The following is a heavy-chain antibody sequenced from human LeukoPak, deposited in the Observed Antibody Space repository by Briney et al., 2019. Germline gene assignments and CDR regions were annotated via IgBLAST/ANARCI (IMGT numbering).Heavy chain of an antibody. CDR1: GFTFSSYG. V-gene: IGHV3-23*01. Sequence: GGSLRLSCAASGFTFSSYGMSWVRQAPGKGLEWVSAISGSGGSTYYADSVKGRFTISRDNSKNTLYLQMNSLRAEDTAVYYCAKDQDYYYGSGSYYDYWGQGTLVTVSS. CDR3: AKDQDYYYGSGSYYDY. J-gene: IGHJ4*02. CDR2: ISGSGGST. D-gene: IGHD3-10*01.